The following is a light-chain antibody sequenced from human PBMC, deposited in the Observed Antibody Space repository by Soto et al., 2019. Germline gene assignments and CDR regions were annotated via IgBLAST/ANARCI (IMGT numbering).Light chain of an antibody. V-gene: IGKV1-39*01. CDR1: QSISSY. J-gene: IGKJ1*01. CDR2: AAS. CDR3: QQSYSRVT. Sequence: DIQMTQCPSSLSACVEERVIITCRASQSISSYLSWYQQKPGKAPKLLIYAASRLQSGVPSRFSGSRSGTDFTLTISSLQPEDFATYYCQQSYSRVTFGQGTKVDIK.